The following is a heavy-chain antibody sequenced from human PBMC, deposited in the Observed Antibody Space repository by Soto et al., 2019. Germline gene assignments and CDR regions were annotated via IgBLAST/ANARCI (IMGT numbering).Heavy chain of an antibody. CDR1: GGSISSSSYY. D-gene: IGHD3-9*01. J-gene: IGHJ5*02. Sequence: SETLSLTCTVSGGSISSSSYYWGWIRQPPGKGLEWIGSIYYSGSTYYNPSLKSRVTISVDTSKNQFSLKLSSVTAADTAMYYCARHDLHTLQSDYDILAGYRDLFYPWSQGT. CDR3: ARHDLHTLQSDYDILAGYRDLFYP. V-gene: IGHV4-39*01. CDR2: IYYSGST.